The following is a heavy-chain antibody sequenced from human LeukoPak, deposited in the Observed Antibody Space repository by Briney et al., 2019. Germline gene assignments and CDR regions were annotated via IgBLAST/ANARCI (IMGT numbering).Heavy chain of an antibody. J-gene: IGHJ3*01. CDR1: GFTFNNYA. CDR2: ISGSRGDT. CDR3: AKDRRFPDDVLDL. Sequence: TGGSLRLSCVASGFTFNNYAMSWVRQAPGKGLEWVSAISGSRGDTYYAASVQGRFTISRGNSRNTLYLQMNSLRAEDTALYYCAKDRRFPDDVLDLWGQGTLVTVSS. V-gene: IGHV3-23*01. D-gene: IGHD2-21*01.